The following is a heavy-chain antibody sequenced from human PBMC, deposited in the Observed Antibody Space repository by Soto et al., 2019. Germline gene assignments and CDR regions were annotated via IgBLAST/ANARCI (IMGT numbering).Heavy chain of an antibody. CDR2: IRWNSGSI. J-gene: IGHJ4*02. Sequence: EVQLVESGGGLVQPGRSLRLSCAASGFTFDDYAMHWVRQAPGKGLEWVSGIRWNSGSIGYADSVNGRFTISRDNAKNSLYLHMTSVRAEDTALYYCAKERSAVAGTNLNYWGQGTLVTVSS. CDR1: GFTFDDYA. D-gene: IGHD6-19*01. V-gene: IGHV3-9*01. CDR3: AKERSAVAGTNLNY.